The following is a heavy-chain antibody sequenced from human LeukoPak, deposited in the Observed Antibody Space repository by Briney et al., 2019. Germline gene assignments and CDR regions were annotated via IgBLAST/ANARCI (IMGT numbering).Heavy chain of an antibody. V-gene: IGHV4-39*07. CDR1: GGSMRSSNFY. Sequence: SETLSLTCTVSGGSMRSSNFYRGWIRQPPGKGLEWMGNIYHSGSTYYNPSVKSRVTVSVDVSSNRFSLHLTSVTAADTALYFCARTHFDSLGWFDPWGQGIQVIVSS. CDR3: ARTHFDSLGWFDP. J-gene: IGHJ5*02. CDR2: IYHSGST. D-gene: IGHD3-9*01.